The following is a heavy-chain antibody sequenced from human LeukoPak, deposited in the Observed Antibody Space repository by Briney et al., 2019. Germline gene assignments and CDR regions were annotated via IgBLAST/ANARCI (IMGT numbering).Heavy chain of an antibody. CDR3: ARLRISPVVGAASFDP. J-gene: IGHJ5*02. CDR2: FYTSGST. Sequence: PSETLSLTCTVSGGSISSSGYYWSWIRQPAGKGLEWIGRFYTSGSTNYNPSLKSRVTMSVDTSKNQFSLKLSSVTAADTAVYYCARLRISPVVGAASFDPWGQGTLVTVSS. CDR1: GGSISSSGYY. V-gene: IGHV4-61*02. D-gene: IGHD4-17*01.